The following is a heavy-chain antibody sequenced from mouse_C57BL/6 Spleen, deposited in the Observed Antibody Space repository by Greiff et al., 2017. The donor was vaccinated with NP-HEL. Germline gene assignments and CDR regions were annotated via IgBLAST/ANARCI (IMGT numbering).Heavy chain of an antibody. D-gene: IGHD1-1*01. CDR1: GYAFSSSW. Sequence: VQLQQSGPELVKPGASVKISCKASGYAFSSSWMNWVKQRPGKGLEWIGRIYPGDGDTNYNGKFKGKATLTADKSSSTAYMQLSSLTSEDSAVYFCARDHYYGSPYFDYWGQGTTLTVSS. V-gene: IGHV1-82*01. J-gene: IGHJ2*01. CDR2: IYPGDGDT. CDR3: ARDHYYGSPYFDY.